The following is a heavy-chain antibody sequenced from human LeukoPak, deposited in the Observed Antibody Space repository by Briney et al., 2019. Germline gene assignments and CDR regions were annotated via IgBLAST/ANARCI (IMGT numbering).Heavy chain of an antibody. CDR2: ISYDGSNK. D-gene: IGHD2-21*01. J-gene: IGHJ4*02. CDR3: AKVGTDTTTVYSLDY. V-gene: IGHV3-30*18. CDR1: GFTFSSYG. Sequence: GGSLRLSCAASGFTFSSYGMHWVRQAPGKGLEWVAVISYDGSNKYYADSVKGRFTISRDNSRNTLYLQMNSLRAEDTAVYYCAKVGTDTTTVYSLDYWGQGTLVTVSS.